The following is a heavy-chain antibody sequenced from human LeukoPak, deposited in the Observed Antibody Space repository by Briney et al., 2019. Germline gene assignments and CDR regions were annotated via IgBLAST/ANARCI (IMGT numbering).Heavy chain of an antibody. J-gene: IGHJ6*02. CDR1: GFTFSSYA. CDR3: AKDSTVTLFYYYYGMDV. CDR2: ISGSGGST. D-gene: IGHD4-17*01. V-gene: IGHV3-23*01. Sequence: GGSLRLSCAASGFTFSSYAMSWVRQAPGRGLEWVSAISGSGGSTYYADSVKGRFTISRDNSKNTLYLQMNSLRAEDTAVYYCAKDSTVTLFYYYYGMDVWGQGTTVTVSS.